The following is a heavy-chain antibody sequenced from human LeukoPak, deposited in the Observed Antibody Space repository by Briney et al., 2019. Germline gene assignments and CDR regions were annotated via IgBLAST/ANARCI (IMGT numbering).Heavy chain of an antibody. CDR2: INPSGGST. CDR1: GYTFTSFY. V-gene: IGHV1-46*01. Sequence: ASVKVSCKASGYTFTSFYMHWVRQAPGQGLEWMGIINPSGGSTSYAQKFQGRVTMTRDTSTSTVYMELSSLRSEDTAVYYRARVPADGLSPFDYWGQGTLVTVSS. J-gene: IGHJ4*02. D-gene: IGHD3-3*02. CDR3: ARVPADGLSPFDY.